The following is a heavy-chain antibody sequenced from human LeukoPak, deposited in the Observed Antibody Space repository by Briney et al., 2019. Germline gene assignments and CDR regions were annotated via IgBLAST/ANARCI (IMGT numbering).Heavy chain of an antibody. CDR2: IYNTGST. J-gene: IGHJ4*02. CDR1: GGSITSNY. V-gene: IGHV4-59*01. CDR3: PRDRERYHDY. D-gene: IGHD2-2*01. Sequence: SETLSLTCTVSGGSITSNYWSWIRQPPGKGLEWIGYIYNTGSTNYNPSLESRVTISIDTSENQFSLKLSSVTPADTAVYYCPRDRERYHDYWGQGTLVTVSS.